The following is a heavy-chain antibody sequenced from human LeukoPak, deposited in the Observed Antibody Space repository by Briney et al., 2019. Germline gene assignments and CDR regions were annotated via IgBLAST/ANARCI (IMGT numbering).Heavy chain of an antibody. CDR2: INAGNGNT. Sequence: ASVKVSCKASGYTFTSYAMHWVRQAPGQRLEWMGWINAGNGNTKYSQKFQGRVTITRDTSASTAYMELSSLRSEDTAMYYCARLRYFQRFDPWGQGTLVTVSS. CDR3: ARLRYFQRFDP. V-gene: IGHV1-3*01. J-gene: IGHJ5*02. CDR1: GYTFTSYA. D-gene: IGHD3-9*01.